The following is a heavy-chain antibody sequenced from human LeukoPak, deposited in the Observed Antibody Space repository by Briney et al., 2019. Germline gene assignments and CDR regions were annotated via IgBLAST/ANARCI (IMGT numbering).Heavy chain of an antibody. V-gene: IGHV3-66*01. D-gene: IGHD3-10*01. CDR2: IYSGGST. CDR1: GFTVSSNY. J-gene: IGHJ6*02. CDR3: ASRPYHGSGSYYPYYYYGMDV. Sequence: GGSLRLSCAASGFTVSSNYMSWVRQAPGKGLEWVSVIYSGGSTYYADSVKGRFTISRDNSKNTLYLQMNSLRAEDTAVYYCASRPYHGSGSYYPYYYYGMDVWGQGTTVTVSS.